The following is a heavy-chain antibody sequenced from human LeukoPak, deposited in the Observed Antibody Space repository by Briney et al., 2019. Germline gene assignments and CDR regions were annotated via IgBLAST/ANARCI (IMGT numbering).Heavy chain of an antibody. D-gene: IGHD6-13*01. CDR2: IYSGGST. CDR3: AKPPRRIAAAGGAFDY. J-gene: IGHJ4*02. CDR1: GFTVSSNY. V-gene: IGHV3-66*04. Sequence: GGSLRLSCAASGFTVSSNYMSWVRQAPGKGLEWVSVIYSGGSTYYADSVKGRFTISRDNSKNTLYLQMNSLRAEDTAVYYCAKPPRRIAAAGGAFDYWGQGTLVTVSS.